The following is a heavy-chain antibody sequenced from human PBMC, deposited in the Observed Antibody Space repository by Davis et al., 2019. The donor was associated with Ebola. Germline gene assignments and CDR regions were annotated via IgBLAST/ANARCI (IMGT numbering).Heavy chain of an antibody. CDR1: GFTFSSYG. J-gene: IGHJ1*01. CDR2: IWYDGSNK. Sequence: GESLKISCAASGFTFSSYGMHWVRQAPGKGLEWVAVIWYDGSNKYYADSVKGRFTISRDNSKNTLYLQMNSLRADDTAVYYCARGPQQLVYWGVDQEYFHHWGQGNLVTVSS. V-gene: IGHV3-33*01. D-gene: IGHD6-13*01. CDR3: ARGPQQLVYWGVDQEYFHH.